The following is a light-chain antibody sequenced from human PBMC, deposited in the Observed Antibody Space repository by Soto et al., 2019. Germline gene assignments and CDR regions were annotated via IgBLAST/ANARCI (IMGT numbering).Light chain of an antibody. CDR1: QGISSA. Sequence: AIQLTQSPSSLSASVGDRVTITCRASQGISSALAWYQQKPGKAPKLLIYDASSLESGVPSRFNGSGSAPDFTPTSSSLRLEDFANCYCQLFNSYPLTFGGVTNVQI. CDR3: QLFNSYPLT. CDR2: DAS. J-gene: IGKJ4*01. V-gene: IGKV1-13*02.